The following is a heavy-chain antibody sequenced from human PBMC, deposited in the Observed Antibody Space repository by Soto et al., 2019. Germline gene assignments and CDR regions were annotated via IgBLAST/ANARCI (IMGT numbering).Heavy chain of an antibody. CDR2: ISAYNGNT. J-gene: IGHJ3*02. Sequence: QVPLVQSGAEVKKPGASVKVSCKASGYTFTSYGISWVRQAPGQGLEWMGWISAYNGNTNYAQKLQGRVTMTTDTSTSTAYMELRSLRSDDTAVYYCARVLNYDILTGYYSPDAFDIWGQGTMVTVSS. CDR3: ARVLNYDILTGYYSPDAFDI. V-gene: IGHV1-18*01. CDR1: GYTFTSYG. D-gene: IGHD3-9*01.